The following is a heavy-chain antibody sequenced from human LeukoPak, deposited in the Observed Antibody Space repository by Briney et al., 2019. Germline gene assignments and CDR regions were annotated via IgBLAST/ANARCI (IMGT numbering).Heavy chain of an antibody. CDR1: GYSFTDFH. J-gene: IGHJ6*03. Sequence: GASVKVSCKASGYSFTDFHVHWVRQAPGQGLEWVGIINPTSGATTYAQKFQGRVTMTGDMSTSTVYMELSGLGSEDTAVYYCAREVSWTTVTTRHHFYYYMDVWGKGTTVTVSS. CDR2: INPTSGAT. CDR3: AREVSWTTVTTRHHFYYYMDV. V-gene: IGHV1-46*01. D-gene: IGHD4-11*01.